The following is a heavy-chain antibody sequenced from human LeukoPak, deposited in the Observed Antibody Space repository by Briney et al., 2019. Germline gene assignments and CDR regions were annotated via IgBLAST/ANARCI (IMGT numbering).Heavy chain of an antibody. CDR2: IYHSGST. J-gene: IGHJ4*02. CDR1: GVSISSGGYS. Sequence: SETLSLTCAVSGVSISSGGYSWSWIRQPPGKGLEWIEYIYHSGSTYYNPSLKSRVTISVDRSKNQFSLKLSSVTAADTAVYYCARGGLQEEVVITTYFDYWGQGTLVTVSS. D-gene: IGHD3-22*01. V-gene: IGHV4-30-2*01. CDR3: ARGGLQEEVVITTYFDY.